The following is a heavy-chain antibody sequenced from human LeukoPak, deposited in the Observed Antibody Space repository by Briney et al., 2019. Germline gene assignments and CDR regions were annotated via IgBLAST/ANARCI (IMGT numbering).Heavy chain of an antibody. Sequence: GGSLRLSCAASGFTFSSYWMNWVRQAPGNGLEGVANIKQDGGEKYYVDSVKGRFTISRDNAKNSLYLQMNSLRAEDTAVYYCARAGGTYYGIAFDIWGQGTMVAVSS. CDR2: IKQDGGEK. V-gene: IGHV3-7*01. D-gene: IGHD1-26*01. CDR1: GFTFSSYW. J-gene: IGHJ3*02. CDR3: ARAGGTYYGIAFDI.